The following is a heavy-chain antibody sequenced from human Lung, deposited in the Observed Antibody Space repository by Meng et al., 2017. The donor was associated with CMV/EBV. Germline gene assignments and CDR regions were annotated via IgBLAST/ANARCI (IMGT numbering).Heavy chain of an antibody. J-gene: IGHJ5*02. CDR1: GGSISSYY. V-gene: IGHV4-59*01. CDR3: ASYRSGTPGRFDP. CDR2: IYYSGST. Sequence: SETLSLXXTVSGGSISSYYWSWIRQPPGKGLEWIGYIYYSGSTNYSPSLKSRVTISVDTSKNQFSLKLSSVTAADTAVYYCASYRSGTPGRFDPWGQGTLVTVSS. D-gene: IGHD1-1*01.